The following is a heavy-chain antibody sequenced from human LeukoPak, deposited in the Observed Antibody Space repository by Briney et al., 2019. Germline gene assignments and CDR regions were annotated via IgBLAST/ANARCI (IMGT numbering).Heavy chain of an antibody. V-gene: IGHV3-30*02. D-gene: IGHD6-6*01. CDR2: IRYDGSNK. Sequence: GGSLRLSCAASGFTFSSYGMHWVRQAPGKGLEWVAFIRYDGSNKYYADSVKGRFTISRDNSKNTLYLQMNSLRAEDTAVYYCANNDRHSSSSLYFDYWGQGTLVTVSS. CDR1: GFTFSSYG. J-gene: IGHJ4*02. CDR3: ANNDRHSSSSLYFDY.